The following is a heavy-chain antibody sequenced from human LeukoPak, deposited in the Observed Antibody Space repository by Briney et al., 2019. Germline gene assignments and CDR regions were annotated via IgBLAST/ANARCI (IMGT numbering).Heavy chain of an antibody. CDR1: GGSISSYY. Sequence: SETLSLTCTVSGGSISSYYWSWIRQPPGKGLEWIGYIYYSGSTNYNPSLKSRVIISVDTSKNQFSLRLSSVTAADTAMYYCARSYCSSNSCFYYYYYYMDVWGKGTTVTVSS. V-gene: IGHV4-59*01. CDR2: IYYSGST. CDR3: ARSYCSSNSCFYYYYYYMDV. J-gene: IGHJ6*03. D-gene: IGHD2-2*01.